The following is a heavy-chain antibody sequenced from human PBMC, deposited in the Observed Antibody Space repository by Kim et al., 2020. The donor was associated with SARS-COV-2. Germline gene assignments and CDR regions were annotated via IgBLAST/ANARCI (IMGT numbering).Heavy chain of an antibody. Sequence: GGSLRLSCAVAGFPFSDHYMDWVRQAPGKGLEWVGRSRNKDNRYTTEYAASVKGRFTISRDDSTDSLYLHMTSLKTEDTAVYFCARDPNGSGALDYWGQGTLVTVSS. CDR3: ARDPNGSGALDY. CDR1: GFPFSDHY. D-gene: IGHD6-19*01. V-gene: IGHV3-72*01. CDR2: SRNKDNRYTT. J-gene: IGHJ4*02.